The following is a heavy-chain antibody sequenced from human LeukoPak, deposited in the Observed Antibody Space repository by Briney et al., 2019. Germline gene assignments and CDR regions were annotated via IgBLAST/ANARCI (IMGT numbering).Heavy chain of an antibody. CDR2: INHSGST. J-gene: IGHJ4*02. D-gene: IGHD5-12*01. CDR1: GGSFSGYY. CDR3: ARHSIYVGWLRLYYFDY. V-gene: IGHV4-34*01. Sequence: SETLSLTCAVYGGSFSGYYWSWIRQPPGKGLEWIGEINHSGSTNYNPSLKSRVTISVDTSKNQFSLKLSSVTAADTAVYYCARHSIYVGWLRLYYFDYWGQGTLVTVSS.